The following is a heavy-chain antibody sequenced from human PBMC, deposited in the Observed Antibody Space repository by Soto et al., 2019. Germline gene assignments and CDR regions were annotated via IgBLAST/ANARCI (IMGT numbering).Heavy chain of an antibody. D-gene: IGHD6-6*01. V-gene: IGHV4-59*08. CDR1: GGSTSSYY. CDR2: IYYSGST. Sequence: PPETMSLTCTVSGGSTSSYYQSWLRHPPGKRLEMIGYIYYSGSTNYHPSLKSRVTISVDTSKNQFSLKLSSVTAADTAVYYCARHVLGVRGYSSSSGWFDPWGQGTLVTVSS. J-gene: IGHJ5*02. CDR3: ARHVLGVRGYSSSSGWFDP.